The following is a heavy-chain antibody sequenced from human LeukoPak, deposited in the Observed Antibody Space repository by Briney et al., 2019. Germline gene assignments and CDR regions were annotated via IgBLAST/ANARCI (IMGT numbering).Heavy chain of an antibody. V-gene: IGHV1-8*01. D-gene: IGHD3-22*01. CDR3: ARPPGSGYSFDY. CDR2: MNSNSGNT. CDR1: GYTFTSYD. Sequence: ASVKVSCKASGYTFTSYDINWVGQATGQGLEWMGWMNSNSGNTGYAQKFHGRVTMTRNTSISTAYLELSSLRSEDTAVYYCARPPGSGYSFDYWGQGTLVTVSS. J-gene: IGHJ4*02.